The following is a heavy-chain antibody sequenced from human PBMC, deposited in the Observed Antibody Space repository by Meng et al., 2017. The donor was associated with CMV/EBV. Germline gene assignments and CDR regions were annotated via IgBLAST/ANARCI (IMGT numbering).Heavy chain of an antibody. CDR2: ISGSGGST. Sequence: GESLKISCAASGFTFSSYAMSWVRQAPGKGLEWVSAISGSGGSTYYADSVKGRFTISRDNSKNTLYLQMNSLRAEDTAVYYCAKDRGGLRVFDYYCYYYGMDVWGQGTTVTVSS. CDR1: GFTFSSYA. D-gene: IGHD5/OR15-5a*01. J-gene: IGHJ6*02. V-gene: IGHV3-23*01. CDR3: AKDRGGLRVFDYYCYYYGMDV.